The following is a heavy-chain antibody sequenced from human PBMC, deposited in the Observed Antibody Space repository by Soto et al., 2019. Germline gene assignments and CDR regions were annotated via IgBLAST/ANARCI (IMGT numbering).Heavy chain of an antibody. CDR1: GDSVSSNSAA. V-gene: IGHV6-1*01. D-gene: IGHD2-15*01. CDR2: TYYRSKWYN. CDR3: ARDPSPIYCSGGSCYFNWFDP. J-gene: IGHJ5*02. Sequence: QVQLQQSGPGLVKPSQTLSLTCAISGDSVSSNSAAWNWIRQSTSRGLEWLGRTYYRSKWYNDYAVSVKSRIPINPDTSKNQFSLQLNSVTPEDTAVYYCARDPSPIYCSGGSCYFNWFDPWGQGTLVTVSS.